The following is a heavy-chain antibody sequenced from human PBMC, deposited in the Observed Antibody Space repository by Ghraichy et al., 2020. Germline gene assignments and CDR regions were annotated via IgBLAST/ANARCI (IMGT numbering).Heavy chain of an antibody. V-gene: IGHV3-30*02. CDR3: AKETRTTAFVLDNGMDV. J-gene: IGHJ6*02. CDR2: IRYDGSNK. CDR1: GFTFSSYG. Sequence: GGSLRLSCAASGFTFSSYGMHWVRQAPGKGLEWVAFIRYDGSNKYYADSVKGRFTISRDNSKNTLYLQMNSLRAEDTAVYYCAKETRTTAFVLDNGMDVWGQCTTVTVSS. D-gene: IGHD4-17*01.